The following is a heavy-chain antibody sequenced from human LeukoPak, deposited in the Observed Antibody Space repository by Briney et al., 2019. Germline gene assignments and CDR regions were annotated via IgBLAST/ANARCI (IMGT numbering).Heavy chain of an antibody. J-gene: IGHJ4*02. D-gene: IGHD6-19*01. CDR3: GKTTTGYSSGQKPAWPVDY. CDR2: IFGSGGST. V-gene: IGHV3-23*01. CDR1: GFTFSSYA. Sequence: GGSLRLSCAASGFTFSSYAMYWVRQAPGKGLEWVSGIFGSGGSTHYADSVKGRFTISRDNSKNTVYLQINSLRAEDTAVYYCGKTTTGYSSGQKPAWPVDYWGQGTLVTVSS.